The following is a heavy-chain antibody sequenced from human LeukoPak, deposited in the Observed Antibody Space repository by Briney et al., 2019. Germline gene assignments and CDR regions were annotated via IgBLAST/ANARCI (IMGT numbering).Heavy chain of an antibody. D-gene: IGHD3-22*01. CDR2: ISYDGSNK. CDR3: ARALGDSSGPNPN. V-gene: IGHV3-30-3*01. Sequence: ERSLRLSCAASGFTFSSYAMHWVRQAPGKGLEWVAVISYDGSNKYYADSVKGRFTISRDNAKNSLYLQMNSLRAEDTAVYYCARALGDSSGPNPNWGQGTLVTVSS. J-gene: IGHJ4*02. CDR1: GFTFSSYA.